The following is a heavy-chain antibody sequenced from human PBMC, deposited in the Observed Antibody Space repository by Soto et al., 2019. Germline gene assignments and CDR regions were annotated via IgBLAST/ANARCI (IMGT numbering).Heavy chain of an antibody. D-gene: IGHD1-26*01. V-gene: IGHV4-39*01. CDR1: GGSITSSSYY. CDR3: ATQEVGGSYVYTFDP. CDR2: IYYSGST. Sequence: SETLSLTCTVSGGSITSSSYYWGWIRQPPGKGLEWIGSIYYSGSTYYNPSLKSRVTISVDTSKNQFSLKLSSVTAADTAVYYCATQEVGGSYVYTFDPWGQGTPVTVSS. J-gene: IGHJ5*02.